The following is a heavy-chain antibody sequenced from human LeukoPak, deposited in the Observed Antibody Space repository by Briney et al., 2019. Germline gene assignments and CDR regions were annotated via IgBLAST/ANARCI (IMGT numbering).Heavy chain of an antibody. CDR3: ARDGAYSYGLFDY. CDR1: GGSISNNY. CDR2: IFYSGTT. D-gene: IGHD5-18*01. V-gene: IGHV4-59*12. Sequence: PSETLSLTCTVSGGSISNNYWSWIRQPPGKGLEWVGSIFYSGTTYYNPSLKSRVTISVDTSKNQFSLKVSSVTAADTAVYYCARDGAYSYGLFDYWGQGTLVTVSS. J-gene: IGHJ4*02.